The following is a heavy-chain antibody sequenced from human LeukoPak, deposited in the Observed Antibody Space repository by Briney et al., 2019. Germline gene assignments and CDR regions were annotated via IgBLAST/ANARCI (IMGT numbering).Heavy chain of an antibody. D-gene: IGHD6-19*01. CDR2: IKPDGSAG. CDR3: ATHSDWRFDF. CDR1: GFTFSMYW. V-gene: IGHV3-7*01. J-gene: IGHJ4*02. Sequence: GGSLRLSCTDSGFTFSMYWMSWVRPAPGKGLEWLASIKPDGSAGIYVDSMKGRFTISRDNAKNSLYLQMNSLTVEETAVYYCATHSDWRFDFWGEGTLVTVSS.